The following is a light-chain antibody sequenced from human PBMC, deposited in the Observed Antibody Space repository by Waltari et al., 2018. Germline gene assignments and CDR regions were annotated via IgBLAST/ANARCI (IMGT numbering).Light chain of an antibody. Sequence: EIVLTQSPATLSLSPRERATLSCRASQSVSSYLAWYQQRPGQAPRLLIYDASNRATGIPARFSGSGSGTDFTLTISSLEPEDFAVYYCQQHSSRPLTFGGGTKVGIK. J-gene: IGKJ4*01. CDR2: DAS. V-gene: IGKV3-11*01. CDR3: QQHSSRPLT. CDR1: QSVSSY.